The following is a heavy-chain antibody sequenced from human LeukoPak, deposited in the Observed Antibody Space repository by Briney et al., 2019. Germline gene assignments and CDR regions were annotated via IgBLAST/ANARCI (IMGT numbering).Heavy chain of an antibody. D-gene: IGHD3-10*01. CDR2: IKQDGGEK. Sequence: GGSLRLSCAASGLPFSSYWMTWVRQAPGKGLEWVANIKQDGGEKYYVDSVKGRFTISRDNAKNSVYLQMNNLRAEDTALYYCAREDYYGSGNYVAWGGSFDVWGQGTTVTVSS. CDR1: GLPFSSYW. J-gene: IGHJ6*02. CDR3: AREDYYGSGNYVAWGGSFDV. V-gene: IGHV3-7*01.